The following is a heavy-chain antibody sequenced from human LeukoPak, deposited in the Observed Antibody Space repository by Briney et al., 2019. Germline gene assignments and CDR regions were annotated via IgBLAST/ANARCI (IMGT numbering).Heavy chain of an antibody. CDR3: ARGNYYYDSSSFYYLWFDP. CDR2: IVPVFGAT. Sequence: SVNVSCKAPGGTFSSYTIGWVRQAPGQGLEWMGGIVPVFGATHHAQKFQGRVTITADDSTSTAYMELSGLRAEDTAVYYCARGNYYYDSSSFYYLWFDPWGQGTLVTVSS. J-gene: IGHJ5*02. D-gene: IGHD3-22*01. CDR1: GGTFSSYT. V-gene: IGHV1-69*01.